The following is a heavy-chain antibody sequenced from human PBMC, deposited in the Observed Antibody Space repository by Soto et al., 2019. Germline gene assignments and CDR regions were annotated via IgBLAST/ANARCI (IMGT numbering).Heavy chain of an antibody. V-gene: IGHV1-8*01. CDR3: ARGGWELRFLEWFSWFDP. J-gene: IGHJ5*02. Sequence: ASVKVSCKASGYTFTSYDINWVRQATGQGLERMGWMNPNSGNTGYAQKFQGRVTMTRNTSISTAYMELSSLRSEDTAVYYCARGGWELRFLEWFSWFDPWGQGTLVTVSS. D-gene: IGHD3-3*01. CDR1: GYTFTSYD. CDR2: MNPNSGNT.